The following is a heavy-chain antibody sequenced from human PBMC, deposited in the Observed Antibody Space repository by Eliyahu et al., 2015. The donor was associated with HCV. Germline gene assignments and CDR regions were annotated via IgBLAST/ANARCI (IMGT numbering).Heavy chain of an antibody. CDR3: AKDRVATVYYYYGMDV. D-gene: IGHD4-23*01. CDR2: ISYDSXHK. Sequence: QVQLVESGGGVVQPGRSLTLSCAAXGFTFGSHGIYWVRQAPGKGLEWVAVISYDSXHKAYADSVRSRFTISRDNSRNTLYLQIFSLRPEDTAVYYCAKDRVATVYYYYGMDVWGSGTTVSVSS. CDR1: GFTFGSHG. V-gene: IGHV3-30*18. J-gene: IGHJ6*04.